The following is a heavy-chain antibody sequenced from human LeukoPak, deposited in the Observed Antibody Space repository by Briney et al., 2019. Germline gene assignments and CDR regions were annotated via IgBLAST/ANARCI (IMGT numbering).Heavy chain of an antibody. CDR2: IYYSGST. V-gene: IGHV4-39*01. D-gene: IGHD5-12*01. CDR3: GRYDSGYAT. CDR1: GGSISSSSYY. J-gene: IGHJ4*02. Sequence: SETLSLTCTVSGGSISSSSYYWGWIRQPPGKGLEWIGSIYYSGSTFYNPSLKSRVTISVDTSKNQFSLKLSSVTAADTAVYYCGRYDSGYATWGQGPLVTVSS.